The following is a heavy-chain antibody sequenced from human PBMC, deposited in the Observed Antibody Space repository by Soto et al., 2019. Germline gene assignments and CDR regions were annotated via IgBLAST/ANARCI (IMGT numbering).Heavy chain of an antibody. CDR1: GFTFSSYS. D-gene: IGHD6-13*01. Sequence: GGSLRLSCAASGFTFSSYSMNWVRQAPGKGLEWVSSISSSSSYIYYADSVKGRFTISRDNAKNSLYLQMNSLRAEDTAVYYCARDPQSAAADYYYYYGMDVWGQGTTVTVSS. J-gene: IGHJ6*02. V-gene: IGHV3-21*01. CDR3: ARDPQSAAADYYYYYGMDV. CDR2: ISSSSSYI.